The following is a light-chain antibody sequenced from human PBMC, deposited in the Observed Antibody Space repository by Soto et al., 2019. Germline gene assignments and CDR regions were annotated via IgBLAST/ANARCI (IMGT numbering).Light chain of an antibody. CDR1: STDVGRYNY. J-gene: IGLJ1*01. CDR3: TSYTSDSTYV. V-gene: IGLV2-14*01. CDR2: DVS. Sequence: QSVLTQPASVSGSPGQSITISCPGTSTDVGRYNYVSWYQQHPGKAPKLMVYDVSNRPSWVSNRFSGSKSGITASLTISGLQAEDEADYYCTSYTSDSTYVFGPGTKVTVL.